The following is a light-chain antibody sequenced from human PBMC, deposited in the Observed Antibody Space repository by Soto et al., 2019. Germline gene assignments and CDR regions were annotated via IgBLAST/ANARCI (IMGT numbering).Light chain of an antibody. CDR3: SSYAGSNNYV. Sequence: QSALTQPPSASGSHGQSVTISCTGTSSDVGGYNSVSWYQHHPGKAPKLMIYEVSKRPSGVPDRFSGSKSANTASLTVSGLQADDEADYYCSSYAGSNNYVFVTGTKLTVL. CDR1: SSDVGGYNS. J-gene: IGLJ1*01. V-gene: IGLV2-8*01. CDR2: EVS.